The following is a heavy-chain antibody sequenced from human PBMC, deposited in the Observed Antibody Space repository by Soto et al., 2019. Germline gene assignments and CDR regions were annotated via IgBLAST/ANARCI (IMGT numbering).Heavy chain of an antibody. D-gene: IGHD1-26*01. V-gene: IGHV1-18*01. J-gene: IGHJ4*02. Sequence: ASVKVSCKASGYTFTTYGTSWVRQAPGQGLEWMGWISAYNGNTKYAQNFQDRVTMTTDTSTSTAYMELRSLRSDDTAVYYCARSGSYYWGQGTLVTVSS. CDR1: GYTFTTYG. CDR2: ISAYNGNT. CDR3: ARSGSYY.